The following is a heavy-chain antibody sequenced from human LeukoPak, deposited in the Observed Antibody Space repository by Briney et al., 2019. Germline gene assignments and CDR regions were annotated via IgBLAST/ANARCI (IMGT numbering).Heavy chain of an antibody. CDR3: APRRDIVVVPAAIGKSNWFDP. J-gene: IGHJ5*02. CDR1: GFTFSSYG. V-gene: IGHV3-30*03. Sequence: GRSLRLSCAASGFTFSSYGMHWVRQAPGKGLEWVAVILYDGSNKYYADSVKGRFTISRDNSKNTLYLQMNSRRAEDTAVYYCAPRRDIVVVPAAIGKSNWFDPWGQGTLVTVSS. D-gene: IGHD2-2*02. CDR2: ILYDGSNK.